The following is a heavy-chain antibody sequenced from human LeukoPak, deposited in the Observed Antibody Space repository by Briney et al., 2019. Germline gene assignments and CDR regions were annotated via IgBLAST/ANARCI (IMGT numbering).Heavy chain of an antibody. D-gene: IGHD1-1*01. CDR1: GFDFSSNW. CDR2: IKGDGIST. J-gene: IGHJ6*02. CDR3: ARRGTGHGMDV. V-gene: IGHV3-74*01. Sequence: PGGSLRLSCAASGFDFSSNWMHWVRHAPGQGLVWVSRIKGDGISTNYADSVKGRFTISRDNAKNTLFLQMNSLRAEDTAVYYCARRGTGHGMDVWGQGTTVIVSS.